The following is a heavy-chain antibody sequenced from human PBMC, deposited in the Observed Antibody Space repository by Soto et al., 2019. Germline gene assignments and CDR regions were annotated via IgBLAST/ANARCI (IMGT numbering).Heavy chain of an antibody. CDR3: ATNYGDYVKSWFDP. Sequence: GASVKVSCKASGGTFSSYAISWVRQAPGQGLEWIGGIIPIFGTANYAQKFQGRVTITADKSTSTAYMELSSLRSEDTAVYYCATNYGDYVKSWFDPWGQGTLVTVSS. V-gene: IGHV1-69*06. D-gene: IGHD4-17*01. CDR2: IIPIFGTA. CDR1: GGTFSSYA. J-gene: IGHJ5*02.